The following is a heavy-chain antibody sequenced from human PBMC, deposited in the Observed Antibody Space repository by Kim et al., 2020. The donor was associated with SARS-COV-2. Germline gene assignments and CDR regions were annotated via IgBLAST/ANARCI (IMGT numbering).Heavy chain of an antibody. CDR2: ISGSGGST. D-gene: IGHD6-19*01. J-gene: IGHJ4*02. V-gene: IGHV3-23*01. Sequence: GGSLRLSCAASGFTFSSYAMSWVRQAPGKGLEWVSAISGSGGSTYYADSVKGRFTISRDNSKNTLYLQMNSLRAEDTAVYYCAKDYGVAGARAKGGSEFYDYWGQGTLVTVSS. CDR3: AKDYGVAGARAKGGSEFYDY. CDR1: GFTFSSYA.